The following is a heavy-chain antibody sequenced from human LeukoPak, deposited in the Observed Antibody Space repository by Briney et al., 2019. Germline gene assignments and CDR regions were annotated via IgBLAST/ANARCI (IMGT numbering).Heavy chain of an antibody. V-gene: IGHV3-30*14. CDR3: ARESFGDYYFDY. D-gene: IGHD4-17*01. J-gene: IGHJ4*02. CDR2: MSHDGSNI. Sequence: GGSLRLSCASSGFTFSNYVLYWVRQAPGKGLEWVAGMSHDGSNIYYADPVKGRFTVSRDKSKNTLYLQMNSLRVEDTAVYSCARESFGDYYFDYWGQGTLVTVSS. CDR1: GFTFSNYV.